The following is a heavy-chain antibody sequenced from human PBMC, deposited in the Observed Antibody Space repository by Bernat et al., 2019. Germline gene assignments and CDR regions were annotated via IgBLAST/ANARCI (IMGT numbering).Heavy chain of an antibody. CDR3: ARWGGGVVPAADTSYYYYYGMDV. CDR1: GFTFSSYA. CDR2: ISSNGGST. J-gene: IGHJ6*02. D-gene: IGHD2-2*01. V-gene: IGHV3-64*01. Sequence: EVQLVESGGGLVQPGGSLRLSCAASGFTFSSYAMHWVRQAPGKGLEYVSAISSNGGSTYYANSVKGRFTISRENSKNTLYLQMGSLRAEDMAGYYCARWGGGVVPAADTSYYYYYGMDVWGQGTTVTVSS.